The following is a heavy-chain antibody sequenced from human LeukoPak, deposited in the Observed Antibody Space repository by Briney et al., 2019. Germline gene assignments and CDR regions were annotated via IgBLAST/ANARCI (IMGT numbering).Heavy chain of an antibody. CDR3: AKGRRVRAAAGS. CDR1: GFTFSSYS. D-gene: IGHD6-13*01. CDR2: ISSSSSYI. Sequence: GGSLRLSCAASGFTFSSYSMNWVRQAPGKGLEWVSSISSSSSYIYYADSVKGRFTISRDNAKNSLYLQMNSLRAEDTAVYYCAKGRRVRAAAGSWGQGTLVTVSS. V-gene: IGHV3-21*01. J-gene: IGHJ4*02.